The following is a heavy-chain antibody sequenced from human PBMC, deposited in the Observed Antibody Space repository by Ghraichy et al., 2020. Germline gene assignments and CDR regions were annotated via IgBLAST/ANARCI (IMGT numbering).Heavy chain of an antibody. CDR3: ARDNGLYSGYVNYYYYMDV. CDR2: ISAYNGNT. CDR1: GYTFTSYG. J-gene: IGHJ6*03. D-gene: IGHD5-12*01. Sequence: ASVKVSCKASGYTFTSYGISWVRQAPGQGLEWMGWISAYNGNTNYAQKLQGRVTMTTDTSTSTAYMELRSLRSDDTAVYYCARDNGLYSGYVNYYYYMDVWGKGTTVTVSS. V-gene: IGHV1-18*01.